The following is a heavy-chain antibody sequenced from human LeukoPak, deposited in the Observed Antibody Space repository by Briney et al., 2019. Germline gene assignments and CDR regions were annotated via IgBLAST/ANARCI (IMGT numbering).Heavy chain of an antibody. CDR1: GFTFSNYG. Sequence: GGSLRLSCAASGFTFSNYGMSWVRQAPGKGLGWVSGINWNGGSTGYADPVKGRFTISRDNAKNSLYLQMNSLRAEDTALYYCARARENHYYYYMDVWGKGTTVTVSS. CDR3: ARARENHYYYYMDV. D-gene: IGHD1-14*01. CDR2: INWNGGST. J-gene: IGHJ6*03. V-gene: IGHV3-20*04.